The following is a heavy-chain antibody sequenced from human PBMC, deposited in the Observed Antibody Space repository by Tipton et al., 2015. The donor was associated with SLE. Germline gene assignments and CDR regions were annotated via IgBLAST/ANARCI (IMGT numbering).Heavy chain of an antibody. CDR2: IYQSGNT. V-gene: IGHV4-38-2*02. CDR3: ARDGGDYWYFDL. CDR1: GYYIRSGYY. J-gene: IGHJ2*01. D-gene: IGHD2-21*01. Sequence: TLSLTCSVSGYYIRSGYYWGWIRQPPGKGLEWIGSIYQSGNTYYNPSLKSRVTISVDTSKNQFSLKLSSVTAADTAVYYCARDGGDYWYFDLWGRGTLVTVSS.